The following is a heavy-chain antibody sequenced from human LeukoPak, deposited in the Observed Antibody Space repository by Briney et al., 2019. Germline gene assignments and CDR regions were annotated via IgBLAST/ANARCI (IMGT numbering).Heavy chain of an antibody. CDR3: ARPQGFYYDSAGYPDY. D-gene: IGHD3-22*01. Sequence: GGSLRLSCAASGFTFTSYAMTWVRQAPGKGLEWVSAISGSGDTTYYADSVKGRFTISRDNSKNTVYLQMNSLRGDDTAVYYCARPQGFYYDSAGYPDYWGQGTWVTVSS. CDR2: ISGSGDTT. CDR1: GFTFTSYA. V-gene: IGHV3-23*01. J-gene: IGHJ4*02.